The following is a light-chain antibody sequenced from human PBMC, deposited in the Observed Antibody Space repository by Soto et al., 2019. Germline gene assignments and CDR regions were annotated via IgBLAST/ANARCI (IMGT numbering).Light chain of an antibody. Sequence: QSALTQPASVSGTPGQSITLSCTGSSSDLGSYNLVSWYQQHPGKAPKLVIYEGTKRPSGVSDRFSGSRSGYTASLTISGLQAEDEADYYCCSYAGSRTVVFGGGTQLTVL. CDR3: CSYAGSRTVV. J-gene: IGLJ2*01. V-gene: IGLV2-23*01. CDR2: EGT. CDR1: SSDLGSYNL.